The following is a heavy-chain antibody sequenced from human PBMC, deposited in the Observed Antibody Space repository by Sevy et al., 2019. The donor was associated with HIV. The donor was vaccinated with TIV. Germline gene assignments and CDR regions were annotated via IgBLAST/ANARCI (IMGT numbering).Heavy chain of an antibody. Sequence: GGSLRLSCAASGFTFSSYAMSWVRQAPGKGLEWVSAISGSGGSTYYADSVKGRFTISRDNSKNTLYLQMNSLRAEGTAVYYCAKDHIVVVPAAHYFDYWGQGTLVTVSS. CDR3: AKDHIVVVPAAHYFDY. D-gene: IGHD2-2*01. CDR2: ISGSGGST. V-gene: IGHV3-23*01. J-gene: IGHJ4*02. CDR1: GFTFSSYA.